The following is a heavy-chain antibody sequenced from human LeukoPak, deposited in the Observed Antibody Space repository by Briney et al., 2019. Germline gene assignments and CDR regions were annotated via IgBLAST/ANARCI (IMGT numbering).Heavy chain of an antibody. CDR3: ARDKVTY. V-gene: IGHV3-7*01. Sequence: PGGSLRLSCAASGFSFSNYWMSWVRQAPGEGLEWVAHITKEGSEKYYVDSVKGRFTISRGNDKKSLFLQMDSLTVEDTAVYYCARDKVTYWGQGPLVPVS. CDR2: ITKEGSEK. CDR1: GFSFSNYW. J-gene: IGHJ4*02.